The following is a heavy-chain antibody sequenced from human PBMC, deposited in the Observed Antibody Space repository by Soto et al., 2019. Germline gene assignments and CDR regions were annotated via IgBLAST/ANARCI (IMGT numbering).Heavy chain of an antibody. CDR3: ARVGFVVVTATHYGMDV. D-gene: IGHD2-21*02. J-gene: IGHJ6*02. CDR1: GGSFSGYY. Sequence: SETLSLTCAVYGGSFSGYYWSWIRQPPGKGLEWIGEINHSGSTNYNPSLKSRVTISVDTSKNQFSLKLSSVTAADTAVYYCARVGFVVVTATHYGMDVWGQGTTVT. CDR2: INHSGST. V-gene: IGHV4-34*01.